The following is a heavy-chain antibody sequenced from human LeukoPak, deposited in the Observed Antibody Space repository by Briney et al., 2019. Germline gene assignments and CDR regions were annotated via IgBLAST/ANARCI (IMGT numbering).Heavy chain of an antibody. D-gene: IGHD3-3*01. CDR2: MNPNSGNT. CDR3: ATKTDITIFYYMDV. J-gene: IGHJ6*03. CDR1: GYTSTSDD. V-gene: IGHV1-8*01. Sequence: VPSVKVSSTPSGYTSTSDDNNGGRQAPGQGRGWMGWMNPNSGNTGYAQKFQGRVTMTRNTSISTAYMELSSLRSEDTAVYYCATKTDITIFYYMDVWGKGTTVTVSS.